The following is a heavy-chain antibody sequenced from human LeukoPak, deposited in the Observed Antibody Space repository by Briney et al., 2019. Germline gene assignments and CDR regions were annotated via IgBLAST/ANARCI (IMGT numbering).Heavy chain of an antibody. J-gene: IGHJ4*02. Sequence: GGSLRLSCAASGFTFSGYGMSGVRQAPGKGLEWVANIKQDGSEKYYVDSVKGRFTISRDNAKNSLYLQMNSLRAEDTAVYYCARGGHSGGWYPKGYFDYWGQGTLVTVSS. CDR3: ARGGHSGGWYPKGYFDY. CDR1: GFTFSGYG. D-gene: IGHD6-19*01. V-gene: IGHV3-7*01. CDR2: IKQDGSEK.